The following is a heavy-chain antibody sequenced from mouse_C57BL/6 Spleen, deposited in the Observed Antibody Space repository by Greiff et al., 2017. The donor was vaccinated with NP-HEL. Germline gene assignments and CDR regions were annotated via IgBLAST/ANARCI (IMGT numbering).Heavy chain of an antibody. CDR1: GYTFTSYW. J-gene: IGHJ4*01. D-gene: IGHD2-1*01. CDR3: ARCDYGRRYAMDY. CDR2: IDPSDSYT. Sequence: QVQLQQPGAELVKPGASVKLSCKASGYTFTSYWMQWVKQRPGQGLEWIGEIDPSDSYTNYNQKFKGKATLTVDTSSSTAYMQLSSLTSEDSAVYYCARCDYGRRYAMDYWGQGTSVTVSS. V-gene: IGHV1-50*01.